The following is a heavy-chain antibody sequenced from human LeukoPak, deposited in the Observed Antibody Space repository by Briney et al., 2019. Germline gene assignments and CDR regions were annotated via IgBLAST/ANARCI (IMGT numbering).Heavy chain of an antibody. CDR1: GGTFSSYA. CDR2: IIPIFGIA. D-gene: IGHD6-13*01. CDR3: AREEPGIAAAGSKGGSWFDP. J-gene: IGHJ5*02. V-gene: IGHV1-69*05. Sequence: SVKVSCKASGGTFSSYAISWVRQAPGQGLEWMGGIIPIFGIANYAQKFQGRVTITTDESTSTAYMELSSLRSEDTAVYYCAREEPGIAAAGSKGGSWFDPWGQGTLVTVSS.